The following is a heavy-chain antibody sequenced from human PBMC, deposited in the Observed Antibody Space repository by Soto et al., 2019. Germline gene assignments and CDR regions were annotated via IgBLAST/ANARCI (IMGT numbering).Heavy chain of an antibody. CDR3: AASCVACGGFNYYGMDV. D-gene: IGHD2-21*01. V-gene: IGHV4-31*03. CDR2: IYYSGTT. CDR1: GGSISSGGYY. J-gene: IGHJ6*02. Sequence: SEILSLTCTVSGGSISSGGYYWYWIRQHPGKGLEWIGYIYYSGTTYYNPSLKSRVTISVDTSKNQFSLKLSSVTAADTAVYYCAASCVACGGFNYYGMDVWGQGTTVTVS.